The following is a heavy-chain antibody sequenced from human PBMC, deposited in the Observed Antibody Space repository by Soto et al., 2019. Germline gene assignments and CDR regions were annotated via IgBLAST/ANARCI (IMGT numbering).Heavy chain of an antibody. CDR3: SSITHLFHGRYYYYGMDV. Sequence: ASVKVSCXXSGSTXTSYYMHWVQRDPGXGLEWMVISXXSGGSTSYAQKFQGRVTMTRDTSTSTVYMELSSLRSEDTAVYYCSSITHLFHGRYYYYGMDVWGQGTTVTVSS. V-gene: IGHV1-46*01. CDR2: SXXSGGST. D-gene: IGHD1-1*01. CDR1: GSTXTSYY. J-gene: IGHJ6*02.